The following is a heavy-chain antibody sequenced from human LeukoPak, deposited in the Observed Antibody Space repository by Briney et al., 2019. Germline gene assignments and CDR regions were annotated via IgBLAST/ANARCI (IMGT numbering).Heavy chain of an antibody. CDR3: ARERRIYSSSPWWFDP. J-gene: IGHJ5*02. CDR1: GYTFTSYA. CDR2: INAGNGNT. Sequence: ASVKVSCKASGYTFTSYAMHWVRQAPGQRLEWMGWINAGNGNTKYSQKFQGRVTITRDTSASTAYMELSSLRSEDTAVYYCARERRIYSSSPWWFDPWGQGTLVTVSS. D-gene: IGHD6-13*01. V-gene: IGHV1-3*01.